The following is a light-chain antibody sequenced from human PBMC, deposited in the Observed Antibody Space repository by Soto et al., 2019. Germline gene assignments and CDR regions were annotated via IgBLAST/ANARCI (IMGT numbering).Light chain of an antibody. V-gene: IGKV3-11*01. Sequence: EIVLTQSPATLSLSPGERATLSCRASQSVSSYLAWYQQKPGQAPRLLIYDASNRATGIPARFSGSGSGTDFTLTTSSLEPEDFAVYYCQQRSNWASLTFGGGTKVEIK. CDR2: DAS. J-gene: IGKJ4*01. CDR1: QSVSSY. CDR3: QQRSNWASLT.